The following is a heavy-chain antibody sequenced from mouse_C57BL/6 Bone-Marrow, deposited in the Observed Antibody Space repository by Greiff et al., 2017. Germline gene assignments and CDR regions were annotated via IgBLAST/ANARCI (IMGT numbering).Heavy chain of an antibody. CDR3: TRSGYSNFYYAMDY. Sequence: QVQLQQSGAELVRPGASVTLSCKASGYTFTDYEMHWVKQTPVHGLEWIGAIDPETGGTAYNQKFKGKAILTADKSSSTAYMELRSLTSEDSAVYYGTRSGYSNFYYAMDYWGQGTSVTVSS. J-gene: IGHJ4*01. CDR1: GYTFTDYE. D-gene: IGHD2-5*01. V-gene: IGHV1-15*01. CDR2: IDPETGGT.